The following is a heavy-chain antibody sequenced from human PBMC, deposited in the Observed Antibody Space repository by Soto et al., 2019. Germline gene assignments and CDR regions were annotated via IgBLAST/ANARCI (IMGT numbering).Heavy chain of an antibody. CDR1: GGSISSGDYY. Sequence: NLSLNFTFSGGSISSGDYYWSWIRQPPGKGLEWIGYIYYSGTTYYNPSLKSRVTISVDTSKNQFSLKVNSVTAADTAVYYCARALIQLGPNYYYGMDVWGQGTTVTV. CDR2: IYYSGTT. CDR3: ARALIQLGPNYYYGMDV. V-gene: IGHV4-30-4*01. J-gene: IGHJ6*02. D-gene: IGHD5-18*01.